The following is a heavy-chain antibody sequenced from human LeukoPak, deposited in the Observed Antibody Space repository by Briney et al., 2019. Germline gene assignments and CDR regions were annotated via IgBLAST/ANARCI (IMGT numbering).Heavy chain of an antibody. CDR2: VYHSGST. CDR1: GYSINSGYY. CDR3: ARGPSRWSIYYYYYYMDV. D-gene: IGHD4-23*01. Sequence: SETLSLTCTVSGYSINSGYYWGWIRQPPGKGLEWIGSVYHSGSTHYNPSLKSRVTISVDTSKNHFSLKLSSVAAADTAVYYCARGPSRWSIYYYYYYMDVWGKGTTVTVSS. J-gene: IGHJ6*03. V-gene: IGHV4-38-2*02.